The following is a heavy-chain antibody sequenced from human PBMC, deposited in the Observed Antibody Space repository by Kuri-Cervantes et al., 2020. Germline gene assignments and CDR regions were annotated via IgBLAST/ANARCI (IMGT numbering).Heavy chain of an antibody. V-gene: IGHV4-4*02. CDR1: GGSISSSNW. CDR3: AREGLSGYALDS. J-gene: IGHJ4*02. D-gene: IGHD5-12*01. CDR2: IYHSGST. Sequence: SETLSLTCAVSGGSISSSNWWSWVRQPPGKGLEWIGEIYHSGSTNYNPSLKSRVTISVDTSKNQFSLKLSSVTAADTALYYCAREGLSGYALDSWGQGTLVTVSS.